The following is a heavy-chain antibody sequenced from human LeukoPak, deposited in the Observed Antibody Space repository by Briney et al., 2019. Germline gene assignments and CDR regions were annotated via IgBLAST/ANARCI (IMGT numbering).Heavy chain of an antibody. V-gene: IGHV1-2*06. CDR2: INPNSGGT. CDR1: GYTFTGYY. Sequence: ASVKVSCKASGYTFTGYYMHWVRQAPGQGLEWMGRINPNSGGTNYAQKFQGRVTMTRDTSISTAYMELSRLRSDDTAVYYCARVEYSGSYYYPCWGQGTLVTVSS. D-gene: IGHD1-26*01. J-gene: IGHJ4*02. CDR3: ARVEYSGSYYYPC.